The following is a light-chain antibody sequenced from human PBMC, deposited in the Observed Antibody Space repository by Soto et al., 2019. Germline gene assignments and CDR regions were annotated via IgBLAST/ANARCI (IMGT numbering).Light chain of an antibody. Sequence: EIVMTQSPDTLSVSPGERATLSCRASQSVSSNLAWYQQKPGQAPRLLIYGASTRATGIPARFSGSGAGTEFTLTISSLQSEDFAVYYWQQYNSWPPLTFGGGTKVEIK. J-gene: IGKJ4*02. V-gene: IGKV3D-15*01. CDR2: GAS. CDR1: QSVSSN. CDR3: QQYNSWPPLT.